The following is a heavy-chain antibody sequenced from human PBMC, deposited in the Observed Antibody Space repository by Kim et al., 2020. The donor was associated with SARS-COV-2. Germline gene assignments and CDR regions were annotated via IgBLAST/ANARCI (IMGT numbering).Heavy chain of an antibody. J-gene: IGHJ4*02. D-gene: IGHD3-10*01. V-gene: IGHV3-23*01. Sequence: GGSLRLSCAASGFIFTTYGMNWVRQAPGKGLEWVSGISGSGDSTSYADSVKGRFTISRDNSRNNLYLQMNSLRDEDTAVYYCATALTSGPRWGQGTLVTVSS. CDR2: ISGSGDST. CDR3: ATALTSGPR. CDR1: GFIFTTYG.